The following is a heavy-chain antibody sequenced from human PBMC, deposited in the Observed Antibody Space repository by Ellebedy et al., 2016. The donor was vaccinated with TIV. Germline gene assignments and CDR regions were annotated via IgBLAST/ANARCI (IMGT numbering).Heavy chain of an antibody. Sequence: AASVKVSCKASGYTFTNYGISWVRQAPGQGLEWMGVIYPSAGSTDYAQRFQGRVTLTRDTSTSTVYMDLSSLRCEDTAVYYCARGVTESGNDAFDIWGQGTVVTASS. J-gene: IGHJ3*02. CDR1: GYTFTNYG. CDR2: IYPSAGST. D-gene: IGHD4-23*01. CDR3: ARGVTESGNDAFDI. V-gene: IGHV1-46*01.